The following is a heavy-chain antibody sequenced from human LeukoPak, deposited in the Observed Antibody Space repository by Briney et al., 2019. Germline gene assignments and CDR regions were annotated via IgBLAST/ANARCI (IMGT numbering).Heavy chain of an antibody. D-gene: IGHD3-9*01. CDR3: VIWGDYVVLTGYYVPDY. CDR1: GFTFSNYA. CDR2: ITGSGTST. J-gene: IGHJ4*02. Sequence: GGSLRLSCAASGFTFSNYAMSWVRQAPGKGLEWVSAITGSGTSTYYADSLKGRFTISRDNSKNTVFLQMSSLRHEDTAIYYCVIWGDYVVLTGYYVPDYWGQGTLVTVSS. V-gene: IGHV3-23*01.